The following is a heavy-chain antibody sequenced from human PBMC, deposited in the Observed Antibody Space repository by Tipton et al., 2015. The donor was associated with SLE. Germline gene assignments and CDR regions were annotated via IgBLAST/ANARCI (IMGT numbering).Heavy chain of an antibody. CDR1: GGSINRNY. Sequence: TLSLTCTVSGGSINRNYWSWIRQPPGKGLEWIGEINHSGGTNYNPSLKSRVTISVDTSKNQFSLKLSSVTAADTAVYYCARAPGLDRDYYYYYYMDVWGKGTTVTVSS. CDR3: ARAPGLDRDYYYYYYMDV. D-gene: IGHD3/OR15-3a*01. CDR2: INHSGGT. J-gene: IGHJ6*03. V-gene: IGHV4-34*01.